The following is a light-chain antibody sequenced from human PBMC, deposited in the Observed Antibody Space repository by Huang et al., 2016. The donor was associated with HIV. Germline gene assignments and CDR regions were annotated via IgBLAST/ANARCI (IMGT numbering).Light chain of an antibody. CDR3: QQFNIYPLT. Sequence: DIQMNQSPSSLSASVGDIVTITCRASQDIGNYLAWLQQKPGQAPKSLIYAASTLQSGAPSRLSGNGTGTDFTLTINNLQPEYSAIYYCQQFNIYPLTFGGGTKVEI. J-gene: IGKJ4*01. CDR2: AAS. V-gene: IGKV1-16*01. CDR1: QDIGNY.